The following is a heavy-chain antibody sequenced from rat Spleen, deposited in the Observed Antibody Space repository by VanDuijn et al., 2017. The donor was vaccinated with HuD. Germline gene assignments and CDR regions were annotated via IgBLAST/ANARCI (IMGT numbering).Heavy chain of an antibody. V-gene: IGHV5-29*01. CDR2: ISNDGSST. J-gene: IGHJ2*01. CDR3: ATQWEFGPFDY. CDR1: GFTFSNYD. D-gene: IGHD4-3*01. Sequence: EVQLVESGGGLVQPGRSLKLSCAASGFTFSNYDMAWVRQAPTKGLEWIATISNDGSSTYYRDSVKGRFIISRDNAKSTLYLQMDSLGSEDTATYYCATQWEFGPFDYWGQGVMVTVSS.